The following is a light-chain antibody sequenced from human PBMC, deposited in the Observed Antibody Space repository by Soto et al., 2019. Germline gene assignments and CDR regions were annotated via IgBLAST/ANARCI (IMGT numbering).Light chain of an antibody. CDR3: QHYNTYPYT. V-gene: IGKV1-5*03. CDR1: QSINSW. J-gene: IGKJ2*01. CDR2: RAS. Sequence: DTQMTQSPSTLSASVGDRVTITCRASQSINSWLAWYQQKPGKAPNLLIHRASTLQSGVPSRFSGSGSGTEFTLTISSLQPDDFATYYCQHYNTYPYTFGQGTKREIK.